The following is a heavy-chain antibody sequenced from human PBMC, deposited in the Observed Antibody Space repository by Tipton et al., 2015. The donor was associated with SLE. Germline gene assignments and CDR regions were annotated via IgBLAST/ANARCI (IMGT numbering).Heavy chain of an antibody. Sequence: TLSLTCTVSGGSVSSGYYYWSWIRQPPGKGLEWIGYIYYSGSTYYNPSLKSRVTISVDTSKNQFSLKLSSVTAADTAVYYCAREDVPHDAFDIWGQGTMVTVSS. J-gene: IGHJ3*02. CDR2: IYYSGST. V-gene: IGHV4-31*03. D-gene: IGHD2-2*01. CDR1: GGSVSSGYYY. CDR3: AREDVPHDAFDI.